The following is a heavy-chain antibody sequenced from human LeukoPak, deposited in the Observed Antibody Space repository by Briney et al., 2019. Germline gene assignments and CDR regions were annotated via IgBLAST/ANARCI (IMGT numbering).Heavy chain of an antibody. CDR3: ARDKDYSFDY. D-gene: IGHD4-11*01. J-gene: IGHJ4*02. Sequence: PGGSLRLSCAASGFTFSSYGMHWVRQAPGKGLEWVSYIGSGGGTIHYADSVEGRFTISRDNAKNSLYLQMNSLRAEDAAVYYCARDKDYSFDYWGQGTLVTVSS. V-gene: IGHV3-48*01. CDR1: GFTFSSYG. CDR2: IGSGGGTI.